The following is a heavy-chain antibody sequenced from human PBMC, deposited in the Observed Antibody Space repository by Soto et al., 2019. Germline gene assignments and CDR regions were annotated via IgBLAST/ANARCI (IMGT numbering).Heavy chain of an antibody. D-gene: IGHD3-3*01. Sequence: SVKVSCKASGGTLSSYAISWVRQAPGQGLEWMGGIIPIFGTANYAQKFQGRVTITADESTSTAYMELSSLRSEDTAVYYCARDYMRITIFGVVISYYYYGMDVWGQGTTVTVSS. V-gene: IGHV1-69*13. CDR1: GGTLSSYA. J-gene: IGHJ6*02. CDR2: IIPIFGTA. CDR3: ARDYMRITIFGVVISYYYYGMDV.